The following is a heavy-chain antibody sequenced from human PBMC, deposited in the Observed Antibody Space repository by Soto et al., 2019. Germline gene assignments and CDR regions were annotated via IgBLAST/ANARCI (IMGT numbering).Heavy chain of an antibody. CDR3: ARDSPLGADYDY. Sequence: GGSLRLSCAASGFAFNGYWMTWVRQAPGQGLEWVANIKQDGSETHYVDSVKGRFTISRDNAKNSLYLFMNSLRAEDTGVYYCARDSPLGADYDYWGQGTLVTVSS. V-gene: IGHV3-7*01. J-gene: IGHJ4*02. D-gene: IGHD1-26*01. CDR1: GFAFNGYW. CDR2: IKQDGSET.